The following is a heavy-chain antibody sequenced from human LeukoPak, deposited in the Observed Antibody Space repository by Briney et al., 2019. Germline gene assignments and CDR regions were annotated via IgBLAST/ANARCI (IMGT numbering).Heavy chain of an antibody. V-gene: IGHV3-7*03. CDR3: ARDTARWTGAFDI. J-gene: IGHJ3*02. CDR1: GFTFSSHW. D-gene: IGHD5-24*01. Sequence: GGSLRLSCAASGFTFSSHWMSWVRQAPGKGLEWVANINQGGNDRNYVDSVKGRFTISRDNAKKSLYLEMNSLRAEDKAVYYCARDTARWTGAFDIWGQGTMVTVSS. CDR2: INQGGNDR.